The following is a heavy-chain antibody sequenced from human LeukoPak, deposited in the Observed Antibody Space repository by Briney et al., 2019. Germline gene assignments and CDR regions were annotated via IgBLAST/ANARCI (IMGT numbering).Heavy chain of an antibody. Sequence: PGRSLRLSCAASGFTFSSYAMHWVRQAPGKGLEWVAVISYDGSNKYYADSVKGRFTISRDNSKNTLYLQMNSLRAEDTAVYYCARGQWELSSPIDYWGQGTLVTVSS. CDR1: GFTFSSYA. V-gene: IGHV3-30-3*01. CDR2: ISYDGSNK. CDR3: ARGQWELSSPIDY. D-gene: IGHD1-26*01. J-gene: IGHJ4*02.